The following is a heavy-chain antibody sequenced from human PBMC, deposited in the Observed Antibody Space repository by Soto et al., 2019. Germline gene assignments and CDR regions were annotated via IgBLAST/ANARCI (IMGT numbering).Heavy chain of an antibody. CDR3: AKDGRPLTYNWNYGLDY. J-gene: IGHJ4*02. V-gene: IGHV3-30*18. CDR2: ISYDGSNK. Sequence: QVQLVESGGGVVQPGRSLRLSCAASGFTFSSYGMHWVRQAPGKGLEWVAVISYDGSNKYYADSVKGRFTISRDNSKNTLYLQMNSLRAEDTAVYYCAKDGRPLTYNWNYGLDYWCQGTLVTVSS. D-gene: IGHD1-7*01. CDR1: GFTFSSYG.